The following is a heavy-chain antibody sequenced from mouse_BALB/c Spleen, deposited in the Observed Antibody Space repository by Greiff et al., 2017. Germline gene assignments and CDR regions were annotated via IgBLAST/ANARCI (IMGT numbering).Heavy chain of an antibody. V-gene: IGHV5-17*02. D-gene: IGHD1-1*01. CDR2: ISSGSSTI. Sequence: EVQGVESGGGLVQPGGSRKLSCAASGFTFSSFGMHWVRQAPEKGLEWVAYISSGSSTIYYADTVKGRFTISRDNPKNTLFLQMTSLRSEDTAMYYCARAYGSNYAMDYWGQGTSVTVSS. J-gene: IGHJ4*01. CDR1: GFTFSSFG. CDR3: ARAYGSNYAMDY.